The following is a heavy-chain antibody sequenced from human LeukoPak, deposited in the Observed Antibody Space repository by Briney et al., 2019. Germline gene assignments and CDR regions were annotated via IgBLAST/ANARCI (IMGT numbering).Heavy chain of an antibody. CDR1: GYSFTSYW. D-gene: IGHD6-19*01. J-gene: IGHJ4*02. CDR3: ARRGVIAVADPFDY. Sequence: GESLKISCKGSGYSFTSYWIGWVRSMPEKGLEWMGIIYPGDSDTRYSPSFQGQVTVSADKSISTAYLQWSSLKASDTAMYYCARRGVIAVADPFDYWGQGTLVTVSS. CDR2: IYPGDSDT. V-gene: IGHV5-51*01.